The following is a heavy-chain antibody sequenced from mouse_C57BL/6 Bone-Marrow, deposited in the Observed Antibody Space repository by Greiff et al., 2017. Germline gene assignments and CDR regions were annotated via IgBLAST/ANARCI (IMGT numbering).Heavy chain of an antibody. J-gene: IGHJ3*01. D-gene: IGHD1-1*01. Sequence: VQLQQSGAELVKPGASAKLSCTASGFNIKDYYMHWVKQRTEQGLEWIGRIDPEDGETKYAPKFQGKATITADTSSNTAYLQLSSLTSEETTVDYCAGDLYYYCGSWDPAYWGQETLVTVCA. CDR1: GFNIKDYY. CDR2: IDPEDGET. V-gene: IGHV14-2*01. CDR3: AGDLYYYCGSWDPAY.